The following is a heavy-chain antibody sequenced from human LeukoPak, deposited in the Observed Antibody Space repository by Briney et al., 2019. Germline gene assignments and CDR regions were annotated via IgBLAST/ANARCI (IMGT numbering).Heavy chain of an antibody. CDR2: IIPILGIA. CDR3: ANIAVAGTHY. V-gene: IGHV1-69*04. Sequence: ASVKVSCKASGGTFSSYAISWVRQAPGQGLEWMGRIIPILGIASYAQKFQVRVTITADKSTGTAYMELSSLRSEDTAVYYCANIAVAGTHYWGQGTLVTVSS. J-gene: IGHJ4*02. CDR1: GGTFSSYA. D-gene: IGHD6-19*01.